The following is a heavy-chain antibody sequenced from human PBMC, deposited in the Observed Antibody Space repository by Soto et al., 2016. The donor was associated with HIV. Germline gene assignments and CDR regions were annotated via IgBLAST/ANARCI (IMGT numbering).Heavy chain of an antibody. Sequence: EVQLVESGGGLVQPGGSLRLSCAASGFDFITYWMSWVRQAPGKGLEWVANIKQDGSEKYYVDSVKGRFTISRDNAKNSLYLQMNSLRAEDTAVYYCATYYGDYARYFDLWGLAPWSLSPX. D-gene: IGHD4-17*01. V-gene: IGHV3-7*01. CDR1: GFDFITYW. CDR2: IKQDGSEK. CDR3: ATYYGDYARYFDL. J-gene: IGHJ2*01.